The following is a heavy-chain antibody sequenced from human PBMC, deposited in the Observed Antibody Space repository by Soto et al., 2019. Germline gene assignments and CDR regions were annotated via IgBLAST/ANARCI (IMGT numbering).Heavy chain of an antibody. Sequence: QVQLVQSGAEVKKPGSSVKVSCKASGGTFSSYAISWVRQAPGQGLEWMGGIIPIFGTANYAQKFQGRVTITADXXTXTXXMELSSLRSEDTAVYYCARDRIAVAGPYYYYGMDVWGQGTTVTVSS. D-gene: IGHD6-19*01. CDR2: IIPIFGTA. CDR3: ARDRIAVAGPYYYYGMDV. CDR1: GGTFSSYA. V-gene: IGHV1-69*12. J-gene: IGHJ6*02.